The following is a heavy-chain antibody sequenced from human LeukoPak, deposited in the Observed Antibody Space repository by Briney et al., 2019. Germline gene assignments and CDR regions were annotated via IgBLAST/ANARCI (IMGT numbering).Heavy chain of an antibody. D-gene: IGHD3-22*01. CDR2: ITTYNGNT. Sequence: ASVKVSCKASGYPFSSYRISWVRQAPGQGHERVGWITTYNGNTNYAQKLQGRVTMATDTSTTTAYMELRSLRSDHTAVYYCARDLYDSDGYPGGDYWGQGTLVTVSS. CDR3: ARDLYDSDGYPGGDY. CDR1: GYPFSSYR. J-gene: IGHJ4*02. V-gene: IGHV1-18*01.